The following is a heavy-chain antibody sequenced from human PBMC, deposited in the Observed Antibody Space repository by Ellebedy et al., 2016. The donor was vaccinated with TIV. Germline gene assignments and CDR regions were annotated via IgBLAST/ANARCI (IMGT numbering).Heavy chain of an antibody. CDR1: GLSFSVYS. V-gene: IGHV3-7*03. J-gene: IGHJ5*02. CDR2: IKKDGSET. CDR3: ARDSDLDS. Sequence: GESLKISCAASGLSFSVYSMSWVRQAPGKGFEWVANIKKDGSETYYVDSVKGRFTISRDNAKNSLYLQMNSLRAEDTAVYYCARDSDLDSWGQGTLVTVSS. D-gene: IGHD1-26*01.